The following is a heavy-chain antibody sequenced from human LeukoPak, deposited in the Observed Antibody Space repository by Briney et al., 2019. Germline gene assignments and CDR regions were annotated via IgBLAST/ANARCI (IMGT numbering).Heavy chain of an antibody. J-gene: IGHJ5*02. D-gene: IGHD6-19*01. CDR1: GYTFTGYY. V-gene: IGHV1-2*04. CDR2: INPNSGGT. Sequence: ASVKVSCKASGYTFTGYYMHWVRQAPGQGLEWMGWINPNSGGTNYAQKFQGWVTMTRDTSSSTAYMELSRLRSDDTAVYYCARSTSSSGWYEGWFDPWGQGTLVTVSS. CDR3: ARSTSSSGWYEGWFDP.